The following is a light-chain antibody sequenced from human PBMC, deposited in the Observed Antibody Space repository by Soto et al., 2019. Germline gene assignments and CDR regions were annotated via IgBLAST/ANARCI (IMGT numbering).Light chain of an antibody. Sequence: EIFLTQSPFSLSLSPVEVATLSCRDSQSVSSSYLAWYQQKPGQAPRLLIYGASSRATGIPDRFSGSGSGTDFTLTINSLEPEDFAVYYCQQRNVWPPITFGQGTRLEIK. V-gene: IGKV3D-20*02. CDR1: QSVSSSY. CDR3: QQRNVWPPIT. J-gene: IGKJ5*01. CDR2: GAS.